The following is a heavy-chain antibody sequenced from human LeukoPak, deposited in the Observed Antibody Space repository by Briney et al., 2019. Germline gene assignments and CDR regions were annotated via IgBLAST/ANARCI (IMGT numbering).Heavy chain of an antibody. J-gene: IGHJ4*02. D-gene: IGHD7-27*01. CDR3: ARDFTGESYFDY. CDR2: INPNSGGT. V-gene: IGHV1-2*04. CDR1: GYTFTSYG. Sequence: ASVKVSCKASGYTFTSYGISWVRQAPGQGLEWMGWINPNSGGTNYAQKFQGWVTMTRDTSISAAYMELSRLRFDDTAVYYCARDFTGESYFDYWGQGTLVTVSS.